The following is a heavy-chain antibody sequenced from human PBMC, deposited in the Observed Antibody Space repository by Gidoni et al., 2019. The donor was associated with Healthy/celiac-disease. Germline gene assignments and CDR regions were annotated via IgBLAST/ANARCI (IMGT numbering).Heavy chain of an antibody. CDR1: GGSISSGGYY. CDR2: IYYSGST. V-gene: IGHV4-31*03. CDR3: ARVVVVVVVAALDP. Sequence: QVQLQESGPGLVKPSQTLSLTCTVSGGSISSGGYYWSWIRQHPGKGLEWIGYIYYSGSTYYNPSLKSRVTISVDTSKNQFSLKLSSVTAADTAVYYCARVVVVVVVAALDPWGQGTLVTVSS. D-gene: IGHD2-15*01. J-gene: IGHJ5*02.